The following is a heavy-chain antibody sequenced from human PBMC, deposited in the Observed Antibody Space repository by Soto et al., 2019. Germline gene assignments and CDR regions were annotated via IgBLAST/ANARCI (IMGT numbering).Heavy chain of an antibody. CDR1: GGSISSYY. Sequence: QVQLQESGPGLVKPSETLSLTCTVSGGSISSYYWSWIRQPPGKGLEWIGYIYYSGRTNYNPSLKARVHISVDTSKNQFSLKLSSVTAADTAVYYCARAAYSSSNYYYYGMDVWGQGTTVTVSS. D-gene: IGHD6-6*01. CDR2: IYYSGRT. J-gene: IGHJ6*02. V-gene: IGHV4-59*01. CDR3: ARAAYSSSNYYYYGMDV.